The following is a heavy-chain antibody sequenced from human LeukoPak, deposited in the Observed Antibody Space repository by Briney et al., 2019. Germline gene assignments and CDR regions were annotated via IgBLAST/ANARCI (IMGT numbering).Heavy chain of an antibody. CDR2: IKQDGSEK. D-gene: IGHD1-26*01. CDR3: ARVKVQAVEPVYFDY. CDR1: GFTLSSYW. V-gene: IGHV3-7*01. Sequence: GGSLRLSCAASGFTLSSYWMSWVRQAPGKGPEWVANIKQDGSEKYYVDPVKGRFTISRDNAKHSLYLQMNSLRAEDTAVYDCARVKVQAVEPVYFDYWGQGTLVTVSS. J-gene: IGHJ4*02.